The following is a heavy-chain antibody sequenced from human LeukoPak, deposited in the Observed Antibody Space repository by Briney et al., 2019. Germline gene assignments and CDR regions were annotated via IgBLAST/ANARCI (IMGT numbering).Heavy chain of an antibody. J-gene: IGHJ6*02. CDR1: GFTFSSYN. V-gene: IGHV3-21*01. CDR3: ASSPTGSTIFGVVNYGMDV. CDR2: ISSCDYYI. D-gene: IGHD3-3*01. Sequence: GGSLRLSCAASGFTFSSYNINWVRQAPGKGLEWVSSISSCDYYIYYTDSLKGRFTISRDNAKNSLYLQMNSLRAEDTAVYYCASSPTGSTIFGVVNYGMDVWGQGTTVTVSS.